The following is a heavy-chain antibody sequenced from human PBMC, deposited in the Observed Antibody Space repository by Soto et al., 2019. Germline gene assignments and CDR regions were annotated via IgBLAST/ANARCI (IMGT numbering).Heavy chain of an antibody. CDR1: GGSISSSSYY. V-gene: IGHV4-39*07. J-gene: IGHJ4*02. D-gene: IGHD2-2*01. CDR3: ARASIGYCISTSCPYFDY. Sequence: PSETLSLTCTVSGGSISSSSYYWGWIRQPPGKGLEWIGSIYYSGSTYYNPSLKSRVTISVDTSKNQFSLKLSSVTAADTAVYYCARASIGYCISTSCPYFDYWGQGTLVTVSS. CDR2: IYYSGST.